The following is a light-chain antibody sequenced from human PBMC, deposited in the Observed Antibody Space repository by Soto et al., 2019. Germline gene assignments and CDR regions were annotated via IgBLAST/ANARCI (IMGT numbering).Light chain of an antibody. J-gene: IGLJ2*01. CDR3: QVWDSSSDPDVV. CDR2: DDS. V-gene: IGLV3-21*02. Sequence: SYELTQPPSVSVAPGQTARITCGGNNIGSKSVHWYQQKPGQAPVLVVYDDSDRPSWTLEQFSGSNSGNTATLTISRVEAGDEADYYCQVWDSSSDPDVVFGGGTKLTVL. CDR1: NIGSKS.